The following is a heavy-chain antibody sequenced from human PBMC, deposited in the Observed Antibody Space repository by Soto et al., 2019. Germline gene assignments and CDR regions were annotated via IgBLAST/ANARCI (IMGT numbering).Heavy chain of an antibody. J-gene: IGHJ4*02. D-gene: IGHD6-19*01. V-gene: IGHV3-23*01. Sequence: EVQLLESGGGLVQPGGSLRLSCAASGFTFSSYAMSWVRQAPGKGLEWVSAISGSGGSTYYADSVKGRFTISRDNSKNTLYLQMYSLRAEDTAVYYCARRYSSGWYLDYWGQGTLVTVSS. CDR1: GFTFSSYA. CDR2: ISGSGGST. CDR3: ARRYSSGWYLDY.